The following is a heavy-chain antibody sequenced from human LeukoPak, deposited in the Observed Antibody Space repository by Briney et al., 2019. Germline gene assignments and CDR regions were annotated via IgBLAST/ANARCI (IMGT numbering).Heavy chain of an antibody. V-gene: IGHV3-23*01. D-gene: IGHD6-6*01. Sequence: GGSLRLSCAASGFTFSSYAMSWVRQAPGKGLEWVSAISGSGGSTYYADSVKGRFTISRDNSKNTLYLQMNSLRAEDTAVYYCAKVSAAELYSSSSEDFDYWGQGTLVTVSS. CDR1: GFTFSSYA. CDR3: AKVSAAELYSSSSEDFDY. J-gene: IGHJ4*02. CDR2: ISGSGGST.